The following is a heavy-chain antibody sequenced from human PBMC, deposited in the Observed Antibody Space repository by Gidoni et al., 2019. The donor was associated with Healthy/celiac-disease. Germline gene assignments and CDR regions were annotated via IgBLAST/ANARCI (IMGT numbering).Heavy chain of an antibody. Sequence: NPSLKSRVTISVDTSKNQFSLKLSSVTAADTAVYYCARVASASYYGSGSYILDYWGQGTLVTVSS. D-gene: IGHD3-10*01. CDR3: ARVASASYYGSGSYILDY. V-gene: IGHV4-59*01. J-gene: IGHJ4*02.